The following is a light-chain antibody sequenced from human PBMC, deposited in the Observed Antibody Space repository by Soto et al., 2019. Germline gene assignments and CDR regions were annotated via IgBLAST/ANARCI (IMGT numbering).Light chain of an antibody. CDR2: AAS. CDR1: QGIRDA. Sequence: DIQMTQSPSSLSASVGDRVTITCRASQGIRDALGWYQQKPGKAPKRLIYAASSLQSGVPSRLSGSGSGTEFTLTINSPQPEDFATYYCIQNNSYPQTFGQGTKVEVK. J-gene: IGKJ1*01. V-gene: IGKV1-17*01. CDR3: IQNNSYPQT.